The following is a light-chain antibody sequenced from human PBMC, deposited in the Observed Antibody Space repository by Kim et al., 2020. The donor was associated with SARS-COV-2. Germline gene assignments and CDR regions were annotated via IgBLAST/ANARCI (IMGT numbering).Light chain of an antibody. J-gene: IGKJ4*01. Sequence: ASVGDRVSITCRASQSMSSRLAWYQQKPGKAPKVLISEASSLESGVPSRFNGSGSGTEFTLTISSLQPDDFATYYCQEYNTFWVTFGGGTKVDIK. CDR3: QEYNTFWVT. CDR2: EAS. V-gene: IGKV1-5*03. CDR1: QSMSSR.